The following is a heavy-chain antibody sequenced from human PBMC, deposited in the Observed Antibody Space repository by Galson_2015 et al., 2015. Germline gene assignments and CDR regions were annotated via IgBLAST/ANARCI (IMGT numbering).Heavy chain of an antibody. D-gene: IGHD2-15*01. CDR2: LLPIYGTP. CDR3: ATSNADVYCSGGSCYLDS. J-gene: IGHJ4*02. CDR1: GGTFSIFA. Sequence: SVKVSCKASGGTFSIFAISWARQAPGQRLEWMGGLLPIYGTPNYAQKFQGRVTITADESTSTAYMELSSLTSEDTAVFYCATSNADVYCSGGSCYLDSWGQGTLVAVSS. V-gene: IGHV1-69*13.